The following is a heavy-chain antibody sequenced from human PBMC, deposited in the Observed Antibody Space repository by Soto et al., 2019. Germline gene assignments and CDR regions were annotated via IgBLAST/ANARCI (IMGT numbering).Heavy chain of an antibody. CDR1: GYTFNSFG. D-gene: IGHD4-17*01. Sequence: ASVKVSCKGSGYTFNSFGISWVRQAPGQGPEWMGWISVYNGDTKYIQNFQGRLTLTTDTATSTAYMELRSLRSDDTAVYYCARDPMTTVASTGAFDVWGQGTLVTVSS. CDR3: ARDPMTTVASTGAFDV. V-gene: IGHV1-18*01. CDR2: ISVYNGDT. J-gene: IGHJ3*01.